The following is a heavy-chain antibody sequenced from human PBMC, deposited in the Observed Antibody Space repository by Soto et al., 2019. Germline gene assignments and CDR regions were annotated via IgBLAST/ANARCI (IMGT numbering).Heavy chain of an antibody. D-gene: IGHD1-26*01. CDR2: IRLYNGNT. Sequence: QVQLVQSGAEVKKPGASVKVSCKASGYNFSTYGISLVRQAPGQGLEWAVWIRLYNGNTNYARKFQHRVTMATDTSTAQAYMELSSLRSDDPAVYYCARENKWELSHCVYSWGQGTLVTFSS. V-gene: IGHV1-18*01. J-gene: IGHJ4*02. CDR1: GYNFSTYG. CDR3: ARENKWELSHCVYS.